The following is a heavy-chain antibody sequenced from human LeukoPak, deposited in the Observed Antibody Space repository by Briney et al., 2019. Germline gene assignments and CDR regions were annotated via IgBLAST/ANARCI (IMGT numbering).Heavy chain of an antibody. CDR1: GFTFNNFA. V-gene: IGHV3-30*02. J-gene: IGHJ4*02. Sequence: GGSLRLSCAASGFTFNNFAMHWVGQAPGKGLEWVAFIRYDGSIKYYADSVKGRFTISRDNSKNTLYLQMNSLRVEDTAVYYCATDLGAGGYFDYWGQGTLVTVSS. D-gene: IGHD3-10*01. CDR2: IRYDGSIK. CDR3: ATDLGAGGYFDY.